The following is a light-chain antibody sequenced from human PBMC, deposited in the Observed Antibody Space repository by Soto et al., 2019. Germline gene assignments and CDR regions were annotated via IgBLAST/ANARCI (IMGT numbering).Light chain of an antibody. CDR1: QSVSSN. CDR2: GAS. J-gene: IGKJ1*01. Sequence: ILMTQSPAAQSLSPGEGATLSCRASQSVSSNLAWYQQKPGQAPRLLIYGASTRATGIPARFSGSGSGTEFTLTISSLQSEDFAVYYCQQYNNWPPRTFGQGTKVDI. V-gene: IGKV3-15*01. CDR3: QQYNNWPPRT.